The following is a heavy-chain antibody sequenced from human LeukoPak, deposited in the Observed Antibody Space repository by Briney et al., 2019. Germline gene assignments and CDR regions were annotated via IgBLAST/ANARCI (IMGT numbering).Heavy chain of an antibody. CDR1: GYTFTTYW. J-gene: IGHJ4*02. CDR2: IYPGDSNL. CDR3: AAINHPSGLLY. V-gene: IGHV5-51*01. Sequence: GASLKISCEASGYTFTTYWIGWGRPLPGKGLDWVGYIYPGDSNLGYNPSFQGQVTVSVDKSITTAYLQWSSLKASDTGTYLCAAINHPSGLLYWGQGTPVTVSS. D-gene: IGHD3-10*01.